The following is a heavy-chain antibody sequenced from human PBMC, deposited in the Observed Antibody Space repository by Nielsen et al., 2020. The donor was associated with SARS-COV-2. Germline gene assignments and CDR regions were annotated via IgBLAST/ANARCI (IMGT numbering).Heavy chain of an antibody. D-gene: IGHD1-26*01. CDR3: ARRTQGSYYVTYYGMDV. Sequence: GESLKISCAASGFTLSSYGMHWVRQAPGKGLEWVAVISYDGSNKYYADSVKGRFTISRDNSKNTLYLQMNSLRAEDTAVYYCARRTQGSYYVTYYGMDVWGQGTTVTVSS. V-gene: IGHV3-30*03. J-gene: IGHJ6*02. CDR2: ISYDGSNK. CDR1: GFTLSSYG.